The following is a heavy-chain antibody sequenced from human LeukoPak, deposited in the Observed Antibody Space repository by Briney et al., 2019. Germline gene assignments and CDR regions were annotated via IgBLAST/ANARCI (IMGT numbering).Heavy chain of an antibody. CDR2: ISSSGSTI. V-gene: IGHV3-48*03. D-gene: IGHD3-22*01. J-gene: IGHJ4*02. CDR1: GFTFSSYE. CDR3: ARDFRHYYDSSGYPPLDY. Sequence: GGSLRLSCAASGFTFSSYEMNWVRQAPGKGLEWVSYISSSGSTIYYADSVKGRFTISRDNAKNSLYLQMNSLRAEDTAVYYCARDFRHYYDSSGYPPLDYWGQGTLVTVSS.